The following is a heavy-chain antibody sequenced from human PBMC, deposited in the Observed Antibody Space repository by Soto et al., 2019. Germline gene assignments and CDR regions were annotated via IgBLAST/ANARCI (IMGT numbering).Heavy chain of an antibody. CDR2: IFSGGST. D-gene: IGHD7-27*01. V-gene: IGHV3-66*01. Sequence: EVQLVESGGGLVQPGGSLRLSCAASGFTVSTKYMSWVRQAPGKGLEWVSVIFSGGSTFYADSVRGRFTISRYNSKNTVNVKMNSLRAEDTAVYHCARDPWAADYWGQGTLVTVSS. CDR3: ARDPWAADY. CDR1: GFTVSTKY. J-gene: IGHJ4*02.